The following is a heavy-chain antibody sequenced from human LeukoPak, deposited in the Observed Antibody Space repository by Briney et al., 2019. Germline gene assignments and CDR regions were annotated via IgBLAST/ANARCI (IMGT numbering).Heavy chain of an antibody. CDR2: IYSSGST. Sequence: LETLSLTCAVSGASISGSNYYWGWIRQPPGKGLEWIGNIYSSGSTYYNASLQSRVTISIDTSKNQFSLRLNSVTAADTAMYYCAKSGGYGLIDYWGQGTRVTVSS. D-gene: IGHD2-15*01. J-gene: IGHJ4*02. CDR1: GASISGSNYY. CDR3: AKSGGYGLIDY. V-gene: IGHV4-39*01.